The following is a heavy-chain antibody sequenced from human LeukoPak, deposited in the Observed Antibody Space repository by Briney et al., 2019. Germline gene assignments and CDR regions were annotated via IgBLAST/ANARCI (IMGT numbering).Heavy chain of an antibody. J-gene: IGHJ6*03. Sequence: GGSLRLSCATSGFTFSSYVMHWVREAPGKGLEYVSAISSNGDSTYYANSVKGRFTISRDNSKNTLYLQMGSLRAEDMAVYYCARRGNGRNSDYFYMDVWGKGNTVTVSS. CDR3: ARRGNGRNSDYFYMDV. D-gene: IGHD4-23*01. CDR2: ISSNGDST. CDR1: GFTFSSYV. V-gene: IGHV3-64*01.